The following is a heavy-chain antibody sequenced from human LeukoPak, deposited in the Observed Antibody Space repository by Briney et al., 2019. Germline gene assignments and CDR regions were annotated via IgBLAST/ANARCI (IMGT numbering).Heavy chain of an antibody. CDR2: ISSSSSYT. D-gene: IGHD5-18*01. V-gene: IGHV3-11*06. Sequence: PGGSLRLSCAASGFTFSDYYMSWIRQAPGKGLEWVSYISSSSSYTNYADSVKGRFTISRDSAKNRLYVQMNSLRAEDTAVYYCATGSGLWSPDYWGQGTLVTVSS. CDR3: ATGSGLWSPDY. CDR1: GFTFSDYY. J-gene: IGHJ4*02.